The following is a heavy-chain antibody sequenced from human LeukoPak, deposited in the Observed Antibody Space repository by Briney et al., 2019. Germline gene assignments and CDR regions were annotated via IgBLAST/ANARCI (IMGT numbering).Heavy chain of an antibody. CDR1: GGSISSGDYY. CDR2: IYYSGST. J-gene: IGHJ4*02. Sequence: SQTLSLTCTVSGGSISSGDYYWSWIRQPPGTGLEWIGCIYYSGSTYYNPSLKSRVTISVDTSKNQFSLKLSSVTAADTAVYYCARYDSSGYSFDYWGQGTLVTVSS. CDR3: ARYDSSGYSFDY. D-gene: IGHD3-22*01. V-gene: IGHV4-30-4*01.